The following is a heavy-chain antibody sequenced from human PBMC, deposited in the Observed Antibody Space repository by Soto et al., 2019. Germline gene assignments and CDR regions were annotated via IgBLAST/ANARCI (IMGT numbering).Heavy chain of an antibody. V-gene: IGHV4-59*12. CDR3: ARGWQWLPREGNWFDP. CDR1: GGSISSYY. Sequence: SETLSLTCTVSGGSISSYYWSWIRQPPGKGLEWIGYIYYSGSTNYNPSLKSRVTISVDTSRNQFSLKLSSVTAADTAVYYCARGWQWLPREGNWFDPWGQGTLVTVSS. CDR2: IYYSGST. D-gene: IGHD6-19*01. J-gene: IGHJ5*02.